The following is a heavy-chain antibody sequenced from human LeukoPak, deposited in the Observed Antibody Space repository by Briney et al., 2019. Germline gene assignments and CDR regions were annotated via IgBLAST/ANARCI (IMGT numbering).Heavy chain of an antibody. J-gene: IGHJ3*02. V-gene: IGHV3-21*01. CDR2: ISSSSSYI. CDR1: GFTFSSYS. CDR3: ARDVNWNYVKDAFDI. Sequence: GGSLRLSCAASGFTFSSYSMNWVRRAPGKGLEWVSSISSSSSYIYYADSVKGRFTISRDNAKNSLYLQMNSLRAEDTAVYYCARDVNWNYVKDAFDIWGQGTMVTVSS. D-gene: IGHD1-7*01.